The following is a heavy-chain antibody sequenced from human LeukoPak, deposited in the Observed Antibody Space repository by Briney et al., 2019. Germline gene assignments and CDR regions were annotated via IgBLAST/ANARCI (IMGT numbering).Heavy chain of an antibody. Sequence: GAPVKVSCKASGYTFTSYDINWVRQATGQGLEWMGWMNPNSGNTGYAQKFQGRVTMTRNTSISTAYMELSSLRSEDTAVYYCARVYSSSWYPTSPRFVDYWGQGTLVTVSS. D-gene: IGHD6-13*01. CDR2: MNPNSGNT. V-gene: IGHV1-8*01. CDR3: ARVYSSSWYPTSPRFVDY. J-gene: IGHJ4*02. CDR1: GYTFTSYD.